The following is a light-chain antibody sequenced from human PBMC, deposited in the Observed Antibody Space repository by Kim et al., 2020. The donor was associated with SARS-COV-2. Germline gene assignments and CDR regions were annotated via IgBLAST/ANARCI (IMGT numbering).Light chain of an antibody. CDR2: GKN. V-gene: IGLV3-19*01. CDR3: NSLDSSGNHLV. J-gene: IGLJ3*02. Sequence: SSELTQDPAVSVALGQTVRITCQGDSLRSYYASWYQQKPGQATVLVIYGKNNRPSGLPDRFSGSSSGNTASLTITGAQAEDEADYYCNSLDSSGNHLVFG. CDR1: SLRSYY.